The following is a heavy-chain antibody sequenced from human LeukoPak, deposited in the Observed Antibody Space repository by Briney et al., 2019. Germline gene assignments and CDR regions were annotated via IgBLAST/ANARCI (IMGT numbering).Heavy chain of an antibody. V-gene: IGHV3-48*04. CDR1: GFTFSSSS. CDR2: ISSSSSTI. D-gene: IGHD5-12*01. CDR3: IKDIKAGGLDY. Sequence: GGSLRLSCAASGFTFSSSSMNWVRQAPGKGLEWVSYISSSSSTIYYADSVKGRFTISRDNAKNSLYLQMNSLRAEDTALYYCIKDIKAGGLDYWGQGTLVTVSS. J-gene: IGHJ4*02.